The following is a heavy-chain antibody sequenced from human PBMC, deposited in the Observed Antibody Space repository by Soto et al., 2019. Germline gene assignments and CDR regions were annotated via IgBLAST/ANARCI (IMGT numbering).Heavy chain of an antibody. CDR3: ARGVASSPYYFDY. J-gene: IGHJ4*02. D-gene: IGHD2-2*01. CDR2: IYYSGST. Sequence: PSETLSLTCTVSGGSISSYYWSWIRQPPGKGLEWIGYIYYSGSTNYNPSLKSRVTISVDTSKNQFSLKLSSVTTADTAVYYCARGVASSPYYFDYWGQGTLVTVSS. CDR1: GGSISSYY. V-gene: IGHV4-59*01.